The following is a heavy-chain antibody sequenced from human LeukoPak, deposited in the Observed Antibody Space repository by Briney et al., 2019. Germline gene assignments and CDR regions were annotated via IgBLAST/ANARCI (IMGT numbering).Heavy chain of an antibody. CDR2: IYPGDSDT. CDR3: ARSLKHIAADYYFDY. V-gene: IGHV5-51*01. Sequence: GESLKISCRGSGYSFTSYWIGWVRQMPGERLEWMGIIYPGDSDTRYSPSFQGQVTISADKSISTAYLQWSSLKASDTAMDYCARSLKHIAADYYFDYWGQGTLVTVSS. D-gene: IGHD6-13*01. CDR1: GYSFTSYW. J-gene: IGHJ4*02.